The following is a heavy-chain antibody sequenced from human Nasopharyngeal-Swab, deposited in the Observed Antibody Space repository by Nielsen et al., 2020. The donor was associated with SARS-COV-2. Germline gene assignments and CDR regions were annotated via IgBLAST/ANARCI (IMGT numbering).Heavy chain of an antibody. J-gene: IGHJ4*02. Sequence: SVKVSCKASGGTFSSYAISWVRQAPGQGLEWMGGIIPIFGTANYAQKFQGRVTITADESTSTAYMELSSLRSEDTAVYYCASDAVGATIGFFYYWGQGTLVTVSS. CDR3: ASDAVGATIGFFYY. CDR1: GGTFSSYA. CDR2: IIPIFGTA. D-gene: IGHD1-26*01. V-gene: IGHV1-69*13.